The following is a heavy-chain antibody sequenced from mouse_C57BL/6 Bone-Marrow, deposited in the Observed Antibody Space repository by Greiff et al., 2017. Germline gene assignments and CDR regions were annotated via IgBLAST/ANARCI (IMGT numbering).Heavy chain of an antibody. CDR3: AREAVDGYYPLNYFDY. J-gene: IGHJ2*01. Sequence: QVQLQQPGAELVMPGASVKLSCKASGYTFTSYWMHWVKQRPGQGLEWIGEIDPSDSYTNYHQKFKGKSTLTVDKSSSTAYMQLSSLTSEDSAVYYCAREAVDGYYPLNYFDYWGQGTTLTVSS. D-gene: IGHD2-3*01. CDR1: GYTFTSYW. V-gene: IGHV1-69*01. CDR2: IDPSDSYT.